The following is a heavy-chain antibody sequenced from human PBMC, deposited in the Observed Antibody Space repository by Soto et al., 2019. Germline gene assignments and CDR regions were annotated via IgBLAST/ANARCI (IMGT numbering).Heavy chain of an antibody. CDR1: GYTFTGFH. Sequence: GASVKVSCKASGYTFTGFHIHWVRQAPGQGLEWMGWINPNGGGRNYAQKFQGWVTMTRDTSISTAYMELSRLKSDDTAVYYCARVKGSGWLNWFDPWGQGTPVTVSS. D-gene: IGHD6-19*01. CDR2: INPNGGGR. CDR3: ARVKGSGWLNWFDP. J-gene: IGHJ5*02. V-gene: IGHV1-2*04.